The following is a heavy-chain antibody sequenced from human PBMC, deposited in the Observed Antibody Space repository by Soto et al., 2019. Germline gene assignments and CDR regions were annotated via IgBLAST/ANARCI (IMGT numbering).Heavy chain of an antibody. CDR3: AREGKFDTDGSYFFQTFNF. CDR2: VHYSGST. J-gene: IGHJ2*01. Sequence: QVHLQESGPGLVKPSATLSLTCTVSGGTIDSYYWTWIRQPPGKGLEWIGYVHYSGSTRYNPSLKSRVTISVDTSKNQFSLELTFVTAADTAVYYCAREGKFDTDGSYFFQTFNFWGRGTLVAVSS. D-gene: IGHD3-9*01. V-gene: IGHV4-59*01. CDR1: GGTIDSYY.